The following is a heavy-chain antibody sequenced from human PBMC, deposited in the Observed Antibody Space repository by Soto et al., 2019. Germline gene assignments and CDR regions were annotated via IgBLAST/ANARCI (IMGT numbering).Heavy chain of an antibody. Sequence: QVQLQESGPGLVKPSQTLSLTCTVSGGSINTVNYYWSWIRQSPDKGLEWIGHIYNGGTTYNNPSFTCAFTIQVYAINNQFSRNRSYVSAEDPAVYYCARGQSGNKVDYWGQGTLVPVSS. CDR1: GGSINTVNYY. CDR2: IYNGGTT. J-gene: IGHJ4*02. CDR3: ARGQSGNKVDY. D-gene: IGHD1-1*01. V-gene: IGHV4-30-4*01.